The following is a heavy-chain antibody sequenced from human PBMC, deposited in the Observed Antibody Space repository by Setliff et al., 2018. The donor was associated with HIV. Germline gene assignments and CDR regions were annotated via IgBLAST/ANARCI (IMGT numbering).Heavy chain of an antibody. CDR2: INAGNGNT. D-gene: IGHD1-7*01. Sequence: GASVKVSCKASGYTFTSYAMHWVRQAPGQRLEWMGWINAGNGNTNYPQKFQGRVTLTVEKSTSTVYMELSSLTSEDTAIYYCARDSPELREYYFDSWGQGTQVTVSS. CDR3: ARDSPELREYYFDS. CDR1: GYTFTSYA. V-gene: IGHV1-3*01. J-gene: IGHJ4*02.